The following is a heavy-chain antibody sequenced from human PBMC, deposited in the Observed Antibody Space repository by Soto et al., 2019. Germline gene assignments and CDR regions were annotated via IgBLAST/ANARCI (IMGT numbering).Heavy chain of an antibody. CDR2: INHSGST. Sequence: PSETPSLTCAAYGGSFRVYYWGWIRQPPGKGLEWIGEINHSGSTNYNPSLKSRVTVSVDTSKNQFSLKLSSVTAADTAVYYCAREGPTRSGMDVWGQGTTVTVSS. V-gene: IGHV4-34*01. D-gene: IGHD1-1*01. CDR1: GGSFRVYY. CDR3: AREGPTRSGMDV. J-gene: IGHJ6*02.